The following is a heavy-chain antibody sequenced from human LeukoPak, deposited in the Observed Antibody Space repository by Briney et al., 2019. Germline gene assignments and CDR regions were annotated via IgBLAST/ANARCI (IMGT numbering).Heavy chain of an antibody. CDR1: GGSINGYY. CDR2: IYNSESI. Sequence: MSSETLSLTCTVSGGSINGYYWSWIRQPAGKGLEWIGRIYNSESINYNPSLKSRVTMSIDTSKSQFSLKLNSVTAADTAVYYCARDRSSSYTRDWFDPWGQGALVTVSS. J-gene: IGHJ5*02. V-gene: IGHV4-4*07. D-gene: IGHD6-13*01. CDR3: ARDRSSSYTRDWFDP.